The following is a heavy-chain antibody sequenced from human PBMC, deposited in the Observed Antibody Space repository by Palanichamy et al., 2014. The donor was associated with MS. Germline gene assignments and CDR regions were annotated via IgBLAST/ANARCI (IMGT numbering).Heavy chain of an antibody. CDR1: GFTFSSYS. J-gene: IGHJ6*02. V-gene: IGHV3-21*01. D-gene: IGHD3-3*01. CDR3: ARDTGVLRFLEWSPDVSYYYYYGMDV. CDR2: ISSSSSYI. Sequence: QLVGGRGGRAWSSLGGPVRLSCAASGFTFSSYSMNWVRQAPGKGLEWVSSISSSSSYIYYADSVKGRFTISRDNAKNSLYLQMNSLRAEDTAVYYCARDTGVLRFLEWSPDVSYYYYYGMDVWGQGTTVTVSS.